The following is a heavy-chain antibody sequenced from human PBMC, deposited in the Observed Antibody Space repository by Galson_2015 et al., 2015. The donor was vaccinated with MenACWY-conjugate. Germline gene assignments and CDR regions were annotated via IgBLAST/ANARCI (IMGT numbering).Heavy chain of an antibody. D-gene: IGHD2-2*01. V-gene: IGHV3-49*03. CDR2: IQSKNYGANT. J-gene: IGHJ4*02. Sequence: SLRLSCAAPGFTISSYWMTWFRQAPGKGLEWVGYIQSKNYGANTQYAASVKDRFTISRDDSRSIAYLQMNSLKTEDTALYYCTRADHRYCSRTNCPFDHWGQGTLVTVSS. CDR3: TRADHRYCSRTNCPFDH. CDR1: GFTISSYW.